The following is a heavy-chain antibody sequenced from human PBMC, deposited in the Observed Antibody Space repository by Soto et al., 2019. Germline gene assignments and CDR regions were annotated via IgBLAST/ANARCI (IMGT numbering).Heavy chain of an antibody. Sequence: GEALKISCQASGYTFSTYWISWVRQVPGKDLEWVGTIDPSGSHANYSYSFQGHVSMSVDKSIGTAYLKWSGLKASDSAMYYCARITRSRHCVTKNCYSDARFDPWGQGTLVTVSS. D-gene: IGHD6-13*01. CDR3: ARITRSRHCVTKNCYSDARFDP. V-gene: IGHV5-10-1*01. J-gene: IGHJ5*01. CDR1: GYTFSTYW. CDR2: IDPSGSHA.